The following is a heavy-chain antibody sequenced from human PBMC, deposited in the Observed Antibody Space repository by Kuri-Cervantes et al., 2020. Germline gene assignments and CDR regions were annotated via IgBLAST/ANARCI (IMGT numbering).Heavy chain of an antibody. CDR2: ISAYNGNT. J-gene: IGHJ4*02. CDR3: ARARTPPYYFDY. Sequence: ASVKVSCKASGGTFTSYGISWVRQAPGQGLEWMGWISAYNGNTNYAQKLQGRVTMTTDTSTSTAYMELRSLRSDDTAVYYCARARTPPYYFDYWGQGTLVTVSS. CDR1: GGTFTSYG. V-gene: IGHV1-18*01.